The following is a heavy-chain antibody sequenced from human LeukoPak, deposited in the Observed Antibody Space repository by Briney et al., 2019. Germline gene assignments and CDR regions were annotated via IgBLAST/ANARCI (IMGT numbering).Heavy chain of an antibody. CDR1: VYTFTSYG. Sequence: ATVRLSSKPSVYTFTSYGISWVRRAPGQGLEWGGWISAYNGNTNYAQKLQGRVTMTTDTSTSTAYMELRSLRSDDTAVYYCARGAKVATRLLDYWGQGTLVTVSS. J-gene: IGHJ4*02. CDR3: ARGAKVATRLLDY. D-gene: IGHD5-12*01. V-gene: IGHV1-18*01. CDR2: ISAYNGNT.